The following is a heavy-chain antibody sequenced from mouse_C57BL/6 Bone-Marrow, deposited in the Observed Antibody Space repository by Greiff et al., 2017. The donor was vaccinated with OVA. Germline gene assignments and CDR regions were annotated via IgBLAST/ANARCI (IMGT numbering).Heavy chain of an antibody. Sequence: VQLQQPGAELVKPGASVKVSCKASGYTFTSYWMHWVKQRPGQGLEWIGRIHPSDSDTNYNQKFKGKATLTVDKSSSTAYMQLSSLTSEDSEVYYGAIYNSNYVAMDYWGQGTSVTVSS. CDR2: IHPSDSDT. J-gene: IGHJ4*01. CDR3: AIYNSNYVAMDY. CDR1: GYTFTSYW. V-gene: IGHV1-74*01. D-gene: IGHD2-5*01.